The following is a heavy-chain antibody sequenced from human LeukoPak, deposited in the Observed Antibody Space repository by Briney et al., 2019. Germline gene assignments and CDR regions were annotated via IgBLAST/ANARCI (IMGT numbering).Heavy chain of an antibody. CDR3: ARGVSMPYHY. D-gene: IGHD2/OR15-2a*01. CDR1: GGSISSYY. V-gene: IGHV4-59*01. Sequence: SETLSLTCTVSGGSISSYYWSWIRQPPGKGLEWIGYIYYSGSTNYNPSLKSRVTISVDTSKNQFSLKLSSVTAADTAVYYCARGVSMPYHYWGQGTLVTVSS. J-gene: IGHJ4*02. CDR2: IYYSGST.